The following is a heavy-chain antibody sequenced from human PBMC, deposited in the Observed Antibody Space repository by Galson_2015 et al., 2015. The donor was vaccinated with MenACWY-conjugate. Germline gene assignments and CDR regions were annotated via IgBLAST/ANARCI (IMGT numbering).Heavy chain of an antibody. V-gene: IGHV4-34*01. D-gene: IGHD3-16*01. CDR3: ARGWRIPGGTIGWFDP. CDR2: INHSGST. Sequence: ETLSLTCAVYGGSFSGYYWSWIRQPPGKGLEWIGEINHSGSTNYNPSLKSRVTISVDTSKNQFSLKLSSVTAADTAVYYCARGWRIPGGTIGWFDPWGQGTLVTVSS. CDR1: GGSFSGYY. J-gene: IGHJ5*02.